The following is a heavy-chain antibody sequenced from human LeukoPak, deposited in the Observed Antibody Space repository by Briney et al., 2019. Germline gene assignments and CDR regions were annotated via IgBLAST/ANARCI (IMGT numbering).Heavy chain of an antibody. J-gene: IGHJ6*03. CDR2: IRSKAYGRTT. V-gene: IGHV3-49*03. CDR1: GFTFCDYA. Sequence: GGSLRLSCIASGFTFCDYAMSWFRRAPGKGQERVGFIRSKAYGRTTEYAASVKGRFTISRDDSKSIAYLQMNSLKTEDTAVYYCTRDREQQLEGNYYYYYYYMDVWGKGTTVTVCS. D-gene: IGHD6-13*01. CDR3: TRDREQQLEGNYYYYYYYMDV.